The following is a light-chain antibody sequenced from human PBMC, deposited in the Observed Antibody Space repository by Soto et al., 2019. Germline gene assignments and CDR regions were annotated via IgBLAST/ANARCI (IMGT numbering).Light chain of an antibody. Sequence: TQMIQSPSSLSASVGDRLTITCGASQSIRSYLNWYQKKPGKAPKLMIYAASSLQSGVPSRLSGSGSGTDFTLTINSLQPEEGATDDGQQKYSAPRTFSQGTKVDIK. J-gene: IGKJ1*01. CDR1: QSIRSY. CDR2: AAS. V-gene: IGKV1-39*01. CDR3: QQKYSAPRT.